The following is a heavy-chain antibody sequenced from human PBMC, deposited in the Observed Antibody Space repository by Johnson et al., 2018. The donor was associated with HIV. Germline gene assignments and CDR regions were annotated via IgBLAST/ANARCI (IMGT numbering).Heavy chain of an antibody. Sequence: VHLVESGGGLVQPGGSLRLSCAASGFPFGGYWMAWVRQAPGKGLEWVASMNQGSEKYYVDSVKGRFTISRDSPKNSLFLQMNSLRVDDTAVYYCAREGVGTLDFTSSVRRVKSAFDIWGQGTKVTVSS. J-gene: IGHJ3*02. CDR2: MNQGSEK. D-gene: IGHD3-10*01. V-gene: IGHV3-7*01. CDR1: GFPFGGYW. CDR3: AREGVGTLDFTSSVRRVKSAFDI.